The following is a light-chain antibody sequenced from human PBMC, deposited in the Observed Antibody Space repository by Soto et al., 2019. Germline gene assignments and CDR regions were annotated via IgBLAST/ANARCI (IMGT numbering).Light chain of an antibody. V-gene: IGKV4-1*01. Sequence: DIVMTQSPDSLAVSLGERATINCKSSQSVIYSLNNKNYLAWYQQKPGQPPKLLIYWASTRESGVPDRFSGSGSGTDFTLTISSLQAEDVAVYYCQQYYRPWTFGQGTKVEI. CDR3: QQYYRPWT. CDR1: QSVIYSLNNKNY. J-gene: IGKJ1*01. CDR2: WAS.